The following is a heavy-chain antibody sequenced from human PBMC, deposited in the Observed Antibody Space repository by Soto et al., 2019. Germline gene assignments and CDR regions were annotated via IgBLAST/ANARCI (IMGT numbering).Heavy chain of an antibody. D-gene: IGHD3-3*01. Sequence: GASVKVSCKASGYTFTSYGISWVRQAPGQGLEWMGWISAYNGNTNYAQKLQGRVTMTTDTSTSTAYMELRSLRSDDTAVYYCARDIRYYDFWSGYPAHAENGMDVWGQGTTVTVSS. CDR2: ISAYNGNT. CDR3: ARDIRYYDFWSGYPAHAENGMDV. V-gene: IGHV1-18*04. CDR1: GYTFTSYG. J-gene: IGHJ6*02.